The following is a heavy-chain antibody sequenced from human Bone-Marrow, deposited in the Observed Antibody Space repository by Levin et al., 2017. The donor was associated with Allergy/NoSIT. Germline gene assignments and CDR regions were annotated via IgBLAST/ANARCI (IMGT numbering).Heavy chain of an antibody. Sequence: PSETLSLTCAVYGGSFSGYYWSWIRQPPGKGLEWIGEINHSGSTNYNPSLKSRVTISVDTSKNQFSLTLSSVTAADTAVYYCARVLGEQWLVGDYYYYGMDVWGQGTTVTVSS. CDR3: ARVLGEQWLVGDYYYYGMDV. J-gene: IGHJ6*02. CDR2: INHSGST. V-gene: IGHV4-34*01. CDR1: GGSFSGYY. D-gene: IGHD6-19*01.